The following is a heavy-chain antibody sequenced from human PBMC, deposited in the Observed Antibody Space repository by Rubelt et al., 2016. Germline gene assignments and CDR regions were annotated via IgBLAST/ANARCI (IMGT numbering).Heavy chain of an antibody. CDR3: ARGASPWYYGTNDYYHY. D-gene: IGHD3-10*01. CDR2: VNHAAVT. J-gene: IGHJ4*02. V-gene: IGHV4-34*01. Sequence: CGEGLLKPSETLSLTCVVSGGSFSGYSWSWVRQPPEKGLEWIGDVNHAAVTVYSPSLKSRVTISLDTSKNHLSLRLDSVTAAETAVYYCARGASPWYYGTNDYYHYWGPGSQVVVSS. CDR1: GGSFSGYS.